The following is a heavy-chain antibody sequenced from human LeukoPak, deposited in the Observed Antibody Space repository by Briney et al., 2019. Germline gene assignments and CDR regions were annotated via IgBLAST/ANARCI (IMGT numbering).Heavy chain of an antibody. V-gene: IGHV1-69*04. CDR1: GGTFSSYA. CDR2: IVPILGIA. J-gene: IGHJ6*02. CDR3: ARPLYYYGMDV. Sequence: ASVKVSCKASGGTFSSYAISCVREAPGQGLEWMGRIVPILGIANYAQKFQGRVTITADKSTSTAYMELSSLRSEDTAVYYCARPLYYYGMDVWGQGTTVTVSS.